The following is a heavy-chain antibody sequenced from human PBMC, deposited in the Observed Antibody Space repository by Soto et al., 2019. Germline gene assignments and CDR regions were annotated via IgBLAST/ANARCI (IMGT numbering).Heavy chain of an antibody. V-gene: IGHV3-30*18. CDR2: ISNDGSYK. Sequence: QLVESGGGVVQPGRSLRLSCAASGFTFGSYGMHWVRQAPGKGLQWVAVISNDGSYKYYEDSVKGRFTISRDNSKNTLYLQMDSVRVEDTAVYYCAKGAHDTPMDFILGYWGQGTLVTVSS. CDR3: AKGAHDTPMDFILGY. D-gene: IGHD5-18*01. CDR1: GFTFGSYG. J-gene: IGHJ4*02.